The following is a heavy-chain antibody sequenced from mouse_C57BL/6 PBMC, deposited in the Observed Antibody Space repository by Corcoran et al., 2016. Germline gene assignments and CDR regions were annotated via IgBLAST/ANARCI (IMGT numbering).Heavy chain of an antibody. CDR3: ARSPGTVGY. CDR1: GYAFSSYW. CDR2: IYPGDGET. Sequence: QVQVQQSRAEMVKPGASEKISCKASGYAFSSYWMNGEKQRPGKGLEWCGQIYPGDGETNYNGKCKGKATLTADHSTSTAYMQLSSLTSEDSAVYFSARSPGTVGYWGQGTTLTVSS. D-gene: IGHD1-1*01. V-gene: IGHV1-80*01. J-gene: IGHJ2*01.